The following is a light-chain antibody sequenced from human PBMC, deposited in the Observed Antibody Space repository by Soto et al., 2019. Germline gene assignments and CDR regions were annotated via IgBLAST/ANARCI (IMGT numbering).Light chain of an antibody. Sequence: QSVLTQPASVSVSPGQSITMSCTGSGRDIGAYNYVSWHQQHPGKAPKLIIYEVENRPSGVSNRFSASKSAFTASLTISGLQAEDEADYYCSSYTTSYFYVFGPGTKVTVL. CDR1: GRDIGAYNY. CDR2: EVE. V-gene: IGLV2-14*01. CDR3: SSYTTSYFYV. J-gene: IGLJ1*01.